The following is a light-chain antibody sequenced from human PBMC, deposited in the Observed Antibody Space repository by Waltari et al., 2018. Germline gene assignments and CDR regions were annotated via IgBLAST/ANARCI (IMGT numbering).Light chain of an antibody. Sequence: EVLMTQSPATLSVSPGERATLSCRASQSISRNLAWYQQKPGQAPRLLIYGASTRAPGIPARFSGSGSGTDFTLSISSLQSEDVAVYYCQQYNNWRTFGQGTKLEMK. CDR1: QSISRN. V-gene: IGKV3-15*01. J-gene: IGKJ2*01. CDR2: GAS. CDR3: QQYNNWRT.